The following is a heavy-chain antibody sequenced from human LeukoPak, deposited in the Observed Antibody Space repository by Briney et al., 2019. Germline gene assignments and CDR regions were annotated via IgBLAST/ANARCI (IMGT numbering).Heavy chain of an antibody. J-gene: IGHJ4*02. D-gene: IGHD2-8*02. CDR1: GYTFSNYY. V-gene: IGHV1-46*01. CDR3: AREESGGYFDY. CDR2: INPTGTGT. Sequence: ASVKVSCKASGYTFSNYYLHSVRQAPGQGLEWMGLINPTGTGTNYAQKFRGRVTLTRDTSTTTVYMELSSLRSEDSAVYYCAREESGGYFDYWGQGTLVTVSS.